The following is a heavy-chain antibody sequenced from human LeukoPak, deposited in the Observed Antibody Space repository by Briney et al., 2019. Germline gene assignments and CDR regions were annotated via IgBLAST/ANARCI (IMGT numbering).Heavy chain of an antibody. J-gene: IGHJ4*02. CDR1: GGTFSSYA. D-gene: IGHD1-26*01. Sequence: SVKVSCKVSGGTFSSYAISWVRQAPGQGLECMGGIIPIFGTANYAQKFQGRVTITTDESTSTAYMELSSLRSEDTAVYYCASEWTSGSYGGYFDYWGQGTLVTVSS. CDR2: IIPIFGTA. V-gene: IGHV1-69*05. CDR3: ASEWTSGSYGGYFDY.